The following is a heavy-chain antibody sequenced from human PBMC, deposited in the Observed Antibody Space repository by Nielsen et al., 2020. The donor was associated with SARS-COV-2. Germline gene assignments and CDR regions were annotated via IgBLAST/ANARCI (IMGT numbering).Heavy chain of an antibody. Sequence: GESLKISCTASGVTFSNNAMTWVRQAPGKGLEWVAVIWYDGSNKYYGDSVKGRFTISRDNSKNTLYLQMNSLRAEDTAVYYCARVPTVVPAAPLDYWGQGSLVTVSS. D-gene: IGHD2-2*01. CDR2: IWYDGSNK. J-gene: IGHJ4*02. CDR1: GVTFSNNA. CDR3: ARVPTVVPAAPLDY. V-gene: IGHV3-33*08.